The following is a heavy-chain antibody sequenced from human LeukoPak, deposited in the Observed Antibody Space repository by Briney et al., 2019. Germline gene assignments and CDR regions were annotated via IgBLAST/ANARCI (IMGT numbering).Heavy chain of an antibody. V-gene: IGHV1-2*02. CDR2: INPNSGGT. CDR1: GYTFTGYY. J-gene: IGHJ6*03. D-gene: IGHD2-2*03. Sequence: ASVKVSCKASGYTFTGYYMHWVREAPGQGLEWMVWINPNSGGTNYAQKFRGRVTMTRDTSISTAYMELSRLRSDDTAVYYCARSFLSFGYCSSTSCYRDMDVWGKGTTVTVSS. CDR3: ARSFLSFGYCSSTSCYRDMDV.